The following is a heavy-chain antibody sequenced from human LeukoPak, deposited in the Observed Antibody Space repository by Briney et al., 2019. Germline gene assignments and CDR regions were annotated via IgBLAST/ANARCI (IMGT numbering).Heavy chain of an antibody. V-gene: IGHV4-4*07. CDR3: ARFSNDHGVKFDY. D-gene: IGHD4-17*01. CDR2: IYSSGTT. CDR1: GGSISHTY. J-gene: IGHJ4*02. Sequence: SETLSLTCTVSGGSISHTYWNWIRQPAGKGLEWIGRIYSSGTTNSNPSLKSRVTMSVDTSTNQVSLRLTSATAADTAVYYCARFSNDHGVKFDYWGQGTLVTVSS.